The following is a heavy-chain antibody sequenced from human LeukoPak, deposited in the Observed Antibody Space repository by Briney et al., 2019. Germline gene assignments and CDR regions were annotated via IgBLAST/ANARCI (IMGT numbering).Heavy chain of an antibody. V-gene: IGHV3-15*01. CDR1: GFTFSNAW. Sequence: GGSLRLSCAASGFTFSNAWMSWVRQAPGKGLEWVGRIKSKTDGGTTDYAAPVKGRFTISRDDSKNTLYLQMNSLRTEDTAVYYCTTESGYMRQRGFDSWGQGTLVTVSS. CDR3: TTESGYMRQRGFDS. CDR2: IKSKTDGGTT. D-gene: IGHD3-9*01. J-gene: IGHJ4*02.